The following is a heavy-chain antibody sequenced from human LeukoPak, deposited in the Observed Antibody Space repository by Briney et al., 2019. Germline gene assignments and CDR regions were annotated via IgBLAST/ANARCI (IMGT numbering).Heavy chain of an antibody. CDR1: GYTFTSYY. V-gene: IGHV1-46*01. Sequence: ASVKVSCKASGYTFTSYYMHWVRQAPGQGLEWMGIINPSGGSTSYAQKFQGRVTITADESTSTAYMELSSLRSEDTAVYYCAREDYYDSSGSMVDAFDIWGQGTMVTVSS. CDR3: AREDYYDSSGSMVDAFDI. D-gene: IGHD3-22*01. J-gene: IGHJ3*02. CDR2: INPSGGST.